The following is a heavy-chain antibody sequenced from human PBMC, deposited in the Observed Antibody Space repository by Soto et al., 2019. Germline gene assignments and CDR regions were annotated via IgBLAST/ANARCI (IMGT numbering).Heavy chain of an antibody. Sequence: LKISCKGSGYSFTSYWIGWVRQMPGKGLEWMGIIYPGDSDTRYSPSFQGQVTISADKSISTAYLQWSSLKASDTAMYYCARRPICSGGSCYSSYYFDYWGQGTLVTVS. D-gene: IGHD2-15*01. CDR3: ARRPICSGGSCYSSYYFDY. CDR1: GYSFTSYW. J-gene: IGHJ4*02. V-gene: IGHV5-51*01. CDR2: IYPGDSDT.